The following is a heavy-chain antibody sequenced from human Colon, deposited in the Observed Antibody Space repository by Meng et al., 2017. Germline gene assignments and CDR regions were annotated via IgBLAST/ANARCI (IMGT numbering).Heavy chain of an antibody. V-gene: IGHV4-34*01. CDR3: ARERLSSGWYGGRWFDP. D-gene: IGHD6-19*01. J-gene: IGHJ5*02. Sequence: QVQLQQWGQGLLRPSGTLSLTCAVYGGSFSGYYWSWIRQPPGKGLEWIGEINHSGSTNYNPSLKSRVTISVDTSKNQFSLKLSSVTAADTAVYYCARERLSSGWYGGRWFDPWGQGTLVTVSS. CDR1: GGSFSGYY. CDR2: INHSGST.